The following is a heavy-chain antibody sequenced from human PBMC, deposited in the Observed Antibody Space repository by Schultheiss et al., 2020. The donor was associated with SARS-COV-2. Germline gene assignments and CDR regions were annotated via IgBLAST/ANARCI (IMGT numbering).Heavy chain of an antibody. CDR2: IIPIFGTA. CDR3: ARGLPPTFDY. V-gene: IGHV1-69*13. Sequence: SVKVSCKASGYTFFTFGMSWVRQAPGQGLEWMGGIIPIFGTANYAQKFQGRVTITADESTSTAYMELSSLRAEDTAVYYCARGLPPTFDYWGQGTLVTVSS. J-gene: IGHJ4*02. CDR1: GYTFFTFG.